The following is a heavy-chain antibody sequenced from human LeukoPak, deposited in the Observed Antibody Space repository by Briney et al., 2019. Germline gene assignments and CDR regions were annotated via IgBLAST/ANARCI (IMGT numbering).Heavy chain of an antibody. D-gene: IGHD6-19*01. V-gene: IGHV3-23*01. J-gene: IGHJ6*02. Sequence: PGGSLRLSCAASGFTFSSYAMSWVRQAPGKGLEGVSGISGSGGSTYYADSVKGRFTISRDNSKNTLYLQMNSLRAEDTAVYYCAKSKARIAVAGGMDVWGQGTTVTVSS. CDR1: GFTFSSYA. CDR3: AKSKARIAVAGGMDV. CDR2: ISGSGGST.